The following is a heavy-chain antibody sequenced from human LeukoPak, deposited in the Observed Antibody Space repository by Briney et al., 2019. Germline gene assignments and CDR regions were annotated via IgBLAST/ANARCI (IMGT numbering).Heavy chain of an antibody. CDR3: ARGRSHRIAARRPFDY. V-gene: IGHV4-34*01. CDR2: INHSGST. CDR1: GGSFSGYY. Sequence: SETLSLTCAVYGGSFSGYYWSWIRQPPGKGLEWIGEINHSGSTNYNPSLKSRVTISVDTSKNQFSLKLSSVTAADTAVYYCARGRSHRIAARRPFDYWGQGTLVTVSP. D-gene: IGHD6-6*01. J-gene: IGHJ4*02.